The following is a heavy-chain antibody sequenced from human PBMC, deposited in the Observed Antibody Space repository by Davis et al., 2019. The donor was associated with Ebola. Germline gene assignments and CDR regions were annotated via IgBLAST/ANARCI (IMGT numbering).Heavy chain of an antibody. CDR3: ARGLFWSGLDV. Sequence: GESLKISCAASGFSFNTFGMHWVRQAPGKGLEWVAVISYDLSDKHYADSVKGRFTISRDNFRNTLYLQMNSLRDDDTAVYYCARGLFWSGLDVWGQGTTVTVSS. CDR2: ISYDLSDK. D-gene: IGHD1-1*01. J-gene: IGHJ6*02. V-gene: IGHV3-30*03. CDR1: GFSFNTFG.